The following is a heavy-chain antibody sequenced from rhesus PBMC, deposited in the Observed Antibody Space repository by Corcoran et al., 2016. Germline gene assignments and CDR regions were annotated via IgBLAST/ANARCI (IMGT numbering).Heavy chain of an antibody. CDR3: ARVDTAGTGWDY. V-gene: IGHV4S7*01. J-gene: IGHJ4*01. CDR2: IYGCSGST. CDR1: GGSISGYYL. D-gene: IGHD5-24*01. Sequence: QVQLQESGPGVVKPSETLSLTCAVSGGSISGYYLWSWIRQPPGKGLEWIGYIYGCSGSTSYNPSLNSRVISSIDTSKNQFSLKLSSVTAADTAVYYCARVDTAGTGWDYWGQGVLVTVSS.